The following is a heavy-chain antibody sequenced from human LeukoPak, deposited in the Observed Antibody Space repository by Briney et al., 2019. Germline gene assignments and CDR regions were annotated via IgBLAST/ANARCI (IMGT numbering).Heavy chain of an antibody. CDR1: GGSISSGGYS. CDR3: GRRPGGYYYGMDV. CDR2: IYHSGST. Sequence: SQTLSLTCAVSGGSISSGGYSWSWIRQPPGKGLEWIGYIYHSGSTYYNPSLKSRVTISVDRSKNQFSLKLSSVTAADTAVYYCGRRPGGYYYGMDVWGQGTTVTVSS. J-gene: IGHJ6*02. V-gene: IGHV4-30-2*01. D-gene: IGHD3-16*01.